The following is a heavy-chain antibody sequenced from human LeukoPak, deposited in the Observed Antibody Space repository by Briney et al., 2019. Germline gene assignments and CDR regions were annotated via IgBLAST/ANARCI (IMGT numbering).Heavy chain of an antibody. V-gene: IGHV3-30-3*01. D-gene: IGHD4-17*01. CDR1: GFSFSSYA. CDR3: AREPLTVPPFYYYYGMDV. J-gene: IGHJ6*02. CDR2: ISYDGSNK. Sequence: GRSLTLSCAASGFSFSSYAMHWVRQAPGKGLEWVAVISYDGSNKYYADSVKGRFTISRDNSKNTLYLQMNSLRAEDTAVYYCAREPLTVPPFYYYYGMDVWGQGTTVTVSS.